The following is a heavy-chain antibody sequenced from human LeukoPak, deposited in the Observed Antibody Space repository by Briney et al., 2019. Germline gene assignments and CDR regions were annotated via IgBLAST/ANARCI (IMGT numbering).Heavy chain of an antibody. J-gene: IGHJ6*02. V-gene: IGHV4-34*01. D-gene: IGHD2-15*01. CDR2: INHSGST. Sequence: SETLPLTCAVYGGSFSGYYWSWIRQPPGKGLEWIGEINHSGSTNYNPSLKSRVTISVDTSKNQFSLRLSSVTAADTAVYYCARGLYGGSWLSVYYYYGMDVWGQGTAVTVSS. CDR3: ARGLYGGSWLSVYYYYGMDV. CDR1: GGSFSGYY.